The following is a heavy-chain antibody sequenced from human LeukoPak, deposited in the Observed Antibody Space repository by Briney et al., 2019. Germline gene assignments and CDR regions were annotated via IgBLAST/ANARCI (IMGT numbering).Heavy chain of an antibody. J-gene: IGHJ4*02. D-gene: IGHD1-26*01. CDR3: ARLASGTSDY. CDR2: IGANGDT. Sequence: PGGSLRLSCVALGFTFSSYDMEWVRQAPGKGLAYVSSIGANGDTYYADSVKGRFSISRDNSKNTMFLQMGSLRTDDMGIYYCARLASGTSDYWGQGTLVTVSS. CDR1: GFTFSSYD. V-gene: IGHV3-64*02.